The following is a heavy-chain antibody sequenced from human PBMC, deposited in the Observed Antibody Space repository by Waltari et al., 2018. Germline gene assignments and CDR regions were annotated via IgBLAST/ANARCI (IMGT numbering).Heavy chain of an antibody. Sequence: QVQLQESGPGLVKPSQTLSLTCTVSGGSISSGGYYWSWIRQHPGKGLEWIGYIYYSGSTYYNPSLKSRVTISVDTSKNQFSLKLSSVTAADTAVYYCPLYYYDSSGYYDAFDIWGQGTMVTVSS. D-gene: IGHD3-22*01. CDR1: GGSISSGGYY. J-gene: IGHJ3*02. V-gene: IGHV4-31*03. CDR3: PLYYYDSSGYYDAFDI. CDR2: IYYSGST.